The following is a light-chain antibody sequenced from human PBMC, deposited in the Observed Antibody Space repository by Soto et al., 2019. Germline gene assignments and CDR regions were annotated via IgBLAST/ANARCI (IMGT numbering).Light chain of an antibody. CDR3: QQFKDYLWT. CDR2: DAS. V-gene: IGKV1-5*01. CDR1: QSISMW. Sequence: DIQMTQSPSTLSASVGDRVTITCRASQSISMWLAWYQQKPGEAPSLIIFDASTLERGVPSRFSGSGSGTEFTLIISSLQPDDFAPYYCQQFKDYLWTLGQGTKVDIK. J-gene: IGKJ1*01.